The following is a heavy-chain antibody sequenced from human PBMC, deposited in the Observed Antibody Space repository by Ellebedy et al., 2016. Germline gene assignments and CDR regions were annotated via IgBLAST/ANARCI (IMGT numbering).Heavy chain of an antibody. D-gene: IGHD6-19*01. CDR2: ISSSSDFT. J-gene: IGHJ4*02. CDR1: GFTFSDYD. CDR3: ARDLGRGWKVFDY. V-gene: IGHV3-11*05. Sequence: GGSLRLSXAASGFTFSDYDMSWIRQAPGKGLEWISYISSSSDFTKYADSLKGRFTTSRDNAKNSLYLQTDSLRPDDTAVYYCARDLGRGWKVFDYWGQGTLVTVSS.